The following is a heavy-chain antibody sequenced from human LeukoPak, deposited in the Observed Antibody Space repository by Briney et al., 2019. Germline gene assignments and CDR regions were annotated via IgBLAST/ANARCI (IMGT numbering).Heavy chain of an antibody. CDR2: IKEDGSEK. CDR3: ATKDPYTSGWNY. D-gene: IGHD6-19*01. J-gene: IGHJ4*02. CDR1: GFTFSRDW. V-gene: IGHV3-7*01. Sequence: PGGSLRLSCAASGFTFSRDWTAWVRQGPGKGLEWVANIKEDGSEKNYVDSVKGRFTISRDNAGNSIYLQMNGLRAEDTGVYYCATKDPYTSGWNYWGQGTLVTVSS.